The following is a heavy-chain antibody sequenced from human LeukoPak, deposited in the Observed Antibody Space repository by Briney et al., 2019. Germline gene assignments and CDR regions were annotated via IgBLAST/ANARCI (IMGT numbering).Heavy chain of an antibody. J-gene: IGHJ4*02. Sequence: GGSLRLSCAASGFTFSNHGMNWVRQAPGKGLEWVSGISPSGDITYYADSVKGRFTISRDNAKNSLYLQMNSLRAEDTAVYYCARESSSSGDFDYWGQGTLVTVSS. D-gene: IGHD6-6*01. CDR2: ISPSGDIT. V-gene: IGHV3-48*01. CDR1: GFTFSNHG. CDR3: ARESSSSGDFDY.